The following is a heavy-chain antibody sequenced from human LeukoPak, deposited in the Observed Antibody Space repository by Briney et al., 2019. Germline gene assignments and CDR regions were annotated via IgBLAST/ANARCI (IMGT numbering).Heavy chain of an antibody. CDR3: ARDRGYSTFDY. CDR2: IKEDGSEI. V-gene: IGHV3-7*01. CDR1: AFTFSNYW. J-gene: IGHJ4*02. Sequence: GGSLRLSCAASAFTFSNYWMSWVRQAPGKGLESVANIKEDGSEINDVDSVKGRFTISRDNAKNSLYLQMNSLRVDDTAVYYCARDRGYSTFDYWGQGTLVTVSS. D-gene: IGHD4-23*01.